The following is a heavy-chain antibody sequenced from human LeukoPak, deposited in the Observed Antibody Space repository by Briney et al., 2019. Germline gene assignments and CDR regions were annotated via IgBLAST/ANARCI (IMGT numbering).Heavy chain of an antibody. CDR2: IYHSGST. Sequence: SETLSLTCAVYGGSFSGYYWSWIRQPPGKGLEWIGYIYHSGSTYYNPSLKSRVTISVDRSKNQFSLKLSSVTAADTAVYYCASLKDGYSTFDYWGQGTLVTVSS. CDR1: GGSFSGYY. V-gene: IGHV4-34*01. J-gene: IGHJ4*02. D-gene: IGHD5-24*01. CDR3: ASLKDGYSTFDY.